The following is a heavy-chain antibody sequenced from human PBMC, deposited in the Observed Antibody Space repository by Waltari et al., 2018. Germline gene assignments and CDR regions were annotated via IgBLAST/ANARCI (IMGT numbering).Heavy chain of an antibody. V-gene: IGHV1-24*01. D-gene: IGHD6-19*01. CDR3: ATGALSTQWLVRRVDAVDI. J-gene: IGHJ3*02. CDR2: CEAEDGET. Sequence: QVQLVQSGAEVKKPGASVKVSCKVSGYTLTDLSMHWVRQAPGNGLEWMGGCEAEDGETMYAQKFEGRVTMTEERATDTAYMERRSLRSEETAVYDWATGALSTQWLVRRVDAVDIWGQGTMVTVSS. CDR1: GYTLTDLS.